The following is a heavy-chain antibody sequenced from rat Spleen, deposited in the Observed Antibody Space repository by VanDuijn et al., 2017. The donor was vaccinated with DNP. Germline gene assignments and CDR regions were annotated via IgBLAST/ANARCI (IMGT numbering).Heavy chain of an antibody. Sequence: EVHLVVSGGGLVQPGRSLKLSCAASGFIFSDYAMAWVRQAPKKGLEWVATINFDGSSTFYRDSVKGRFTISRDNAKSILYLHMDSLRSEDTATYYCARLDRGGAYWGQGTLVTVSS. J-gene: IGHJ3*01. V-gene: IGHV5-7*01. D-gene: IGHD4-3*01. CDR1: GFIFSDYA. CDR3: ARLDRGGAY. CDR2: INFDGSST.